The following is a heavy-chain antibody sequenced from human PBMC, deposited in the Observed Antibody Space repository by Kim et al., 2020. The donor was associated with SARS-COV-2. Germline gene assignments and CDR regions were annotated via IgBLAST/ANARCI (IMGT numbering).Heavy chain of an antibody. D-gene: IGHD2-15*01. Sequence: YTDSVKGRFTISRDNAKDSLYLQRNSPRAEDTAVYYCARVGSGGSCYWGFWGQGTLVTVSS. J-gene: IGHJ4*02. CDR3: ARVGSGGSCYWGF. V-gene: IGHV3-48*03.